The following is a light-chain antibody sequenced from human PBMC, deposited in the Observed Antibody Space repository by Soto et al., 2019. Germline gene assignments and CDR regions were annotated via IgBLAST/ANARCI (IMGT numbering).Light chain of an antibody. Sequence: QSALTQPASVSGSPGQSITISCTGTSRDVGGYNYVSWYHQHPGKAPKLMIYEVSNRPSGVSNRFFGSKSGKTASLTISGLQAEDEGDYYCSSYTGSSTLLFGGGTKLTVL. V-gene: IGLV2-14*01. CDR2: EVS. CDR1: SRDVGGYNY. J-gene: IGLJ2*01. CDR3: SSYTGSSTLL.